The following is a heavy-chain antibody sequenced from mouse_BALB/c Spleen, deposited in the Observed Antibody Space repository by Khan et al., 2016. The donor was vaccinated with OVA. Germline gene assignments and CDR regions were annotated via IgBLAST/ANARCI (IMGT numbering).Heavy chain of an antibody. D-gene: IGHD1-1*01. V-gene: IGHV1-20*02. Sequence: EVQLQQSGPELVRPGASVKISCKASGYSFTGYFMNWVMQSHGKSLEWIGRINPHIGETFYNQRFKDKATLTVDESSSTAYMELRSLASEDSAVYYGSRIYRSDFDYWGQGTTLTVSS. J-gene: IGHJ2*01. CDR2: INPHIGET. CDR1: GYSFTGYF. CDR3: SRIYRSDFDY.